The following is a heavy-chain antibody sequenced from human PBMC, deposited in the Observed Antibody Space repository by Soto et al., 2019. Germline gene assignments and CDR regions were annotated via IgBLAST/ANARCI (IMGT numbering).Heavy chain of an antibody. CDR2: ISYDGSNK. J-gene: IGHJ4*02. Sequence: QVQLVESGGGVVQPGRSLRLSCAASGLTFRSYGIHWVRQAPGKGLEWVALISYDGSNKYYGDSVKGRFTISRDNSKNTLNLQMSSLRGEDTDMYYCAKDAPCYYDSSGYYGPFDYWGQGTLVTVSS. CDR1: GLTFRSYG. V-gene: IGHV3-30*18. D-gene: IGHD3-22*01. CDR3: AKDAPCYYDSSGYYGPFDY.